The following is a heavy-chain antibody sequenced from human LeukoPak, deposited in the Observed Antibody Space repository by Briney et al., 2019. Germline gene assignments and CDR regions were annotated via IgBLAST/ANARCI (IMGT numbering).Heavy chain of an antibody. D-gene: IGHD5-18*01. CDR2: IIPIFGTA. J-gene: IGHJ6*03. CDR3: ARALSGYSYGPPDYYYYYMDV. V-gene: IGHV1-69*05. CDR1: GGTFSSYA. Sequence: ASVKVSCKASGGTFSSYAISWVRQAPGQGLEWMGGIIPIFGTANYAQKFQGRVTVTTDESTSTAYMELSSLRSEDTAVYYCARALSGYSYGPPDYYYYYMDVWGKGTTVTVSS.